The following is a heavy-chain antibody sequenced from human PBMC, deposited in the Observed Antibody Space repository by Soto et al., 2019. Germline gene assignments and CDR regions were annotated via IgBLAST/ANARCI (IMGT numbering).Heavy chain of an antibody. D-gene: IGHD2-15*01. Sequence: PGGSLRLSCAASGFTFDDYGMSWVRQAPGKGLEWVSGINWNGGSTGYADSVKGRFTISRDNAKNSLYLQMNSLRAEDTALYHCARGPQTYCSGGSCYLTHFDYWGQGTLVTVSS. CDR1: GFTFDDYG. V-gene: IGHV3-20*01. CDR2: INWNGGST. J-gene: IGHJ4*02. CDR3: ARGPQTYCSGGSCYLTHFDY.